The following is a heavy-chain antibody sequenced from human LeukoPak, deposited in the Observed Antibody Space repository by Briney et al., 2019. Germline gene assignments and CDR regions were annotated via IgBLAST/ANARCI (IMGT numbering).Heavy chain of an antibody. CDR2: MNPNSGNT. CDR3: ARNDEGVTIFV. D-gene: IGHD3-3*01. Sequence: ASVKVSCKASGGTFGSHAINWVRQATGQGLEWMGWMNPNSGNTGYAQKFQGRVTMTRNTSISTAYMELSSLRSEDTAVYYCARNDEGVTIFVWGQGTLVTVSS. J-gene: IGHJ4*02. CDR1: GGTFGSHA. V-gene: IGHV1-8*01.